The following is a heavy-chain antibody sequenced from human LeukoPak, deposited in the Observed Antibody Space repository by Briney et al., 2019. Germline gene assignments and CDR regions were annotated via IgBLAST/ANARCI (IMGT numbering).Heavy chain of an antibody. J-gene: IGHJ3*02. D-gene: IGHD6-13*01. CDR3: ASSYVRLTAAGQDGDDAFDI. CDR1: GGSFSGYY. V-gene: IGHV4-59*01. CDR2: IYYSGST. Sequence: PSETLSLTCAVYGGSFSGYYWSWIRQPPGKGLEWIGYIYYSGSTNYNPSLKSRVTISVDTSKNQFSLKLSSVTAADTAVYYCASSYVRLTAAGQDGDDAFDIWGQGTMVTVSS.